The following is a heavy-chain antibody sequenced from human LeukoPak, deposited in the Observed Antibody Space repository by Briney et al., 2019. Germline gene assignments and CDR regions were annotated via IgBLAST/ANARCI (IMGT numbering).Heavy chain of an antibody. D-gene: IGHD2-2*01. CDR2: IYTSGST. Sequence: SETLSLTCTVSSVSLTNYYWSWIRQPAGKGLEWIGRIYTSGSTNYNPSLKSRVTMSVDTSKNQFSLKLSSVTAADTAVYYCARTMYCSSTSCYSSGAFDIWGQGTMVTVSS. CDR1: SVSLTNYY. J-gene: IGHJ3*02. V-gene: IGHV4-4*07. CDR3: ARTMYCSSTSCYSSGAFDI.